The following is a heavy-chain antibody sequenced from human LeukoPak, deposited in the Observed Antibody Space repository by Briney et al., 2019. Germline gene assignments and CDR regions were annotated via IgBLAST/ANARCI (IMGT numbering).Heavy chain of an antibody. CDR1: GGSISSYY. J-gene: IGHJ4*02. CDR3: ARRVSTMTQFDY. CDR2: ISYGGSTT. Sequence: SETLSLTCTVSGGSISSYYWSWIRQPPGKGLEWIGYISYGGSTTNYNPSLKSRVTISVDTSKNQFSLKLSSVTAEDTAVHYCARRVSTMTQFDYWGQGTLVTVSS. V-gene: IGHV4-59*01. D-gene: IGHD2-2*01.